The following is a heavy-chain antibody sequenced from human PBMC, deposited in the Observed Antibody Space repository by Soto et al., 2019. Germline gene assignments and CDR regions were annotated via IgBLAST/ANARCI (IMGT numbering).Heavy chain of an antibody. Sequence: PGGSLRLSCAASGFTFSSYAMSWVRQAPGKGLEWVAIISQDGSTKDHVDSVTGRFTIARDNAKNTLYLQMNSLRAEDTAVYYCAREDWISGDYWGQGTLVTVS. CDR1: GFTFSSYA. V-gene: IGHV3-7*01. D-gene: IGHD1-1*01. J-gene: IGHJ4*02. CDR2: ISQDGSTK. CDR3: AREDWISGDY.